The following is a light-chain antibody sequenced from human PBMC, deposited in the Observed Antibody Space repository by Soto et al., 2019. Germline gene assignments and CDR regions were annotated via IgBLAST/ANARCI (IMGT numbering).Light chain of an antibody. Sequence: QSVLTQPASVSGSPGQSIAISCTGSSSDIGAYNYVFWYQQHPGKAPKLMIYDVNNRPSGVSDRFSGSKSGNTASLTISGLQAEYEADYYCSSYTSESTXVLGTGTKVTVL. J-gene: IGLJ1*01. CDR2: DVN. CDR3: SSYTSESTXV. CDR1: SSDIGAYNY. V-gene: IGLV2-14*03.